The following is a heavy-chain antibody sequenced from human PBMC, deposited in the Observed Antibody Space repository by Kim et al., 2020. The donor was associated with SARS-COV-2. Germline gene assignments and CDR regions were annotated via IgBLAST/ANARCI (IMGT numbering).Heavy chain of an antibody. CDR3: ARDRAGLGIAAAGTGPWFDP. CDR1: GGSISSYY. Sequence: SETLSLTCTVSGGSISSYYWSWIRQPPGKGLEWIGYIYYSGSTNYNPSLKSRVTISVDTSKNQFSLKLSSVTAADTAVYYCARDRAGLGIAAAGTGPWFDPWGQGTLVTVSS. CDR2: IYYSGST. V-gene: IGHV4-59*01. D-gene: IGHD6-13*01. J-gene: IGHJ5*02.